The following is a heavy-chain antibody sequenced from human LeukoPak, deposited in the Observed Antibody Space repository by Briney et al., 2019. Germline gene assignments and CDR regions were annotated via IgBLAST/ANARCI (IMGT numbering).Heavy chain of an antibody. V-gene: IGHV4-59*01. D-gene: IGHD3-22*01. Sequence: SETLSLTCTVSGGSISSYYWSWIRQPPGKGLEWIGYIYYSGSTNYNPSLKSRVTISVNTSKNQFSLKLSSVTAADTAVYYCARSYDRILFDIWGQGTMVTVSS. CDR1: GGSISSYY. CDR3: ARSYDRILFDI. J-gene: IGHJ3*02. CDR2: IYYSGST.